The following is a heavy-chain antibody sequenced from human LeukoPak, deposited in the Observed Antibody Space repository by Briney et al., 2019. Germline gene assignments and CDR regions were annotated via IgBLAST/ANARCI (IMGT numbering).Heavy chain of an antibody. Sequence: SETLSLTCTVSGGSISSSYWSWIRQPPGKGLEWVAYIYYNGATNYNPSLKSRVTIAVDTSRTQFSLNLSSVTAADTAVYYCAREGGPYRPLDYSGQGTLVTVAS. CDR1: GGSISSSY. J-gene: IGHJ4*02. CDR2: IYYNGAT. V-gene: IGHV4-59*12. CDR3: AREGGPYRPLDY.